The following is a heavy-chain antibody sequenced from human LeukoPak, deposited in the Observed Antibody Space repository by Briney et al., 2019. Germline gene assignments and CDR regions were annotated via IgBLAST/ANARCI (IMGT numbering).Heavy chain of an antibody. CDR3: ARDRGNYDFWSGNFDY. J-gene: IGHJ4*02. Sequence: SETLSLTCTVSGGSISNYYWTWIRQPPGKGLEWIGYIYYSGSTNYNPPLKSRVTISVDTSKNQFSLKLSSVTAADTAVYYCARDRGNYDFWSGNFDYWGQGTLVIVSS. D-gene: IGHD3-3*01. CDR1: GGSISNYY. V-gene: IGHV4-59*01. CDR2: IYYSGST.